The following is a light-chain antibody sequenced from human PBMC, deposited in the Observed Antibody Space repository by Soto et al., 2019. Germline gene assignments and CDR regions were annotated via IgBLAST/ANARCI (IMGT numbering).Light chain of an antibody. CDR3: CSYAGAYTHV. CDR2: DVS. J-gene: IGLJ1*01. CDR1: SSDVGHYNY. V-gene: IGLV2-11*01. Sequence: QSALTQPRSVSASPGQSVTISCTGTSSDVGHYNYVSWYQQHPGKAPKLMIYDVSKRPSGVPDRFSGSKSGNTASLTISGLQAEDEADYYCCSYAGAYTHVFGTGTKATVL.